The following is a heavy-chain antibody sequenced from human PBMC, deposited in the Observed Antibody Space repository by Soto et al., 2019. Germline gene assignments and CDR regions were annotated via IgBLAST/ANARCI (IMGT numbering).Heavy chain of an antibody. V-gene: IGHV3-74*01. J-gene: IGHJ6*02. CDR2: INSDGSIT. D-gene: IGHD3-9*01. CDR3: ARGGYDILTGYYYYYGMDV. CDR1: EVTFMSHW. Sequence: GVSLRHSSAASEVTFMSHWMHCVRQTPGKGLVWVSRINSDGSITSYADSVKGRFTISRDNAKNTLYLQMNSLRAEDTAVYYCARGGYDILTGYYYYYGMDVRGQGTTVTVSS.